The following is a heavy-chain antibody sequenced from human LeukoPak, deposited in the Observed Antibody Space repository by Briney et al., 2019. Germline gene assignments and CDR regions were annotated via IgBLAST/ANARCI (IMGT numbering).Heavy chain of an antibody. V-gene: IGHV3-NL1*01. CDR3: ARGTTYYYDSSGYYHDY. Sequence: GGSLRLSCAASDFAFYGYSMHWVRQAPGQGLEWVSIIYSGGTTHYADSVKGRFTISRDNSKNTLYLQMNSLRAEDTAVYYCARGTTYYYDSSGYYHDYWGQGTLVTVSS. CDR2: IYSGGTT. J-gene: IGHJ4*02. CDR1: DFAFYGYS. D-gene: IGHD3-22*01.